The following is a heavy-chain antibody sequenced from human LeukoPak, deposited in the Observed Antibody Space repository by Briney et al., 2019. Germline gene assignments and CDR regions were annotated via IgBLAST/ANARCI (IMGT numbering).Heavy chain of an antibody. Sequence: GGSLRLSCAASGFTFSSYWMSWVRQAPGKGLEWVANIKQDGSEKYYVDSVKGRFTISRDNAKNSLYLQMNSLRAEDTAVYYCARGPVAGTGIHDYWGQGTLVTVSS. J-gene: IGHJ4*02. D-gene: IGHD6-19*01. V-gene: IGHV3-7*01. CDR3: ARGPVAGTGIHDY. CDR2: IKQDGSEK. CDR1: GFTFSSYW.